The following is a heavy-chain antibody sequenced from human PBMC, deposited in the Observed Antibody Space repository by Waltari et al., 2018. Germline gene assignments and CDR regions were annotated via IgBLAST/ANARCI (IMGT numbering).Heavy chain of an antibody. V-gene: IGHV4-59*01. CDR2: IYYSGNT. D-gene: IGHD4-17*01. CDR3: ARAAVTNGDDNNYYYMDV. CDR1: GGSISTYY. Sequence: QVQLEESGSGLVKPSETLSLTCTVSGGSISTYYWTWIRQPPGKGLEWIGYIYYSGNTKYNPSLRSRVTISVDTSKNHFSLKLNSVTAADTAVYYCARAAVTNGDDNNYYYMDVWGKGTTVTVSS. J-gene: IGHJ6*03.